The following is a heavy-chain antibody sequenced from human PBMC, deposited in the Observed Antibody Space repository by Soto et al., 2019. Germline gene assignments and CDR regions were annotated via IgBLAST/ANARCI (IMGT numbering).Heavy chain of an antibody. J-gene: IGHJ3*02. D-gene: IGHD7-27*01. V-gene: IGHV4-34*01. CDR3: ARQLGINAFDI. CDR1: GGSFSGYY. CDR2: INHSGST. Sequence: SETLSLTCAVYGGSFSGYYWSWIRQPPGKGLEWIGEINHSGSTNYNPSLKSRVTISVDTSKNQFSLKQRSVTAADTAVYYCARQLGINAFDIWGQGTMVTVSS.